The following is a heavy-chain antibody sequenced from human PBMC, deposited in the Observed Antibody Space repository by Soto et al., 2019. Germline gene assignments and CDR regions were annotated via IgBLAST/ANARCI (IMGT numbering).Heavy chain of an antibody. V-gene: IGHV4-39*01. CDR1: GGSISSSSYY. D-gene: IGHD2-15*01. CDR2: IYYSGST. CDR3: ARHTPAISISDH. Sequence: QLQLQESGPGLVKPSETLSLTCTVSGGSISSSSYYWGWIRPPPGKGLEWIGSIYYSGSTYYNPSLKSRVTISVDTSKNQFSLKLSSVTAADTAVYYCARHTPAISISDHWGQGTLVTVSS. J-gene: IGHJ4*02.